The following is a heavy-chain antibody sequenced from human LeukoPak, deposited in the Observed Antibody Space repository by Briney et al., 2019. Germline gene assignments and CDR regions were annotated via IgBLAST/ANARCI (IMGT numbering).Heavy chain of an antibody. CDR3: AKSGGYGLIDY. Sequence: SETLSLTCTVSGASVSGSAYYWGWMRQPPGKGLEWIGNIYYSGSTYYNESLESRVTISIDTSKNQFSLKLNSVTAADTAMYYCAKSGGYGLIDYWGQGTLVTVSS. CDR2: IYYSGST. J-gene: IGHJ4*02. V-gene: IGHV4-39*01. CDR1: GASVSGSAYY. D-gene: IGHD1-26*01.